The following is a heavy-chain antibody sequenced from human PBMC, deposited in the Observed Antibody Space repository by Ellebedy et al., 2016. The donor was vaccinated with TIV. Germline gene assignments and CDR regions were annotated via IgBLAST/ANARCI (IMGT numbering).Heavy chain of an antibody. CDR1: GFTFSASA. CDR2: IRSKANNYAT. D-gene: IGHD3-22*01. V-gene: IGHV3-73*01. Sequence: GGSLRLXXAASGFTFSASAMHWVRQASGKGLEWVGRIRSKANNYATAYAASVKGRFTISRDDSKNTAYLQMNSLKTEDTAVYYCVRVALYYSSSSGRTLDYWGQGTLVTVSS. J-gene: IGHJ4*02. CDR3: VRVALYYSSSSGRTLDY.